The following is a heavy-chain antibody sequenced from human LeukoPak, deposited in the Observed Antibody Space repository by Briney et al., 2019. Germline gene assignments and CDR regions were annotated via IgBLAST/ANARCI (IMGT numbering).Heavy chain of an antibody. D-gene: IGHD3-22*01. CDR1: GYTFTGYY. CDR3: AIVVDSLVVISLDAFDI. Sequence: ASVKVSCKASGYTFTGYYMHWVRQAPGQGLEWMGWINPNSGGTNYAQKFQGRVTISVDTSKNQFSLKLSSVTATDTAVYFCAIVVDSLVVISLDAFDIWGQGTMVTVSS. CDR2: INPNSGGT. V-gene: IGHV1-2*02. J-gene: IGHJ3*02.